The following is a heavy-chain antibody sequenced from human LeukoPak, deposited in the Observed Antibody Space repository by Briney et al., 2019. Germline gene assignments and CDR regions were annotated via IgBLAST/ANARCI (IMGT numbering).Heavy chain of an antibody. D-gene: IGHD3-10*01. CDR3: AKGAYGSGTSSFDY. V-gene: IGHV3-23*01. CDR2: INDSGDII. CDR1: GFTFNIYA. J-gene: IGHJ4*02. Sequence: GGSLRLSCAASGFTFNIYALGWVRQAPGKGLEWVSSINDSGDIINYGDSVKGRFTISRDNSKNTLYLQMNSLRAEDTAVYYCAKGAYGSGTSSFDYWGQGTLVTVSS.